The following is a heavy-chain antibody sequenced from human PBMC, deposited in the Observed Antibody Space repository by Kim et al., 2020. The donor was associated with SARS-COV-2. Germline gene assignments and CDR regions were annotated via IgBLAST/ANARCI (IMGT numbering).Heavy chain of an antibody. CDR3: AREIATGQTDTTKDY. D-gene: IGHD1-1*01. V-gene: IGHV4-59*01. Sequence: PSLKSRVAISVDTSKNQFSLKLSSVTAADTAVYYCAREIATGQTDTTKDYWGQGTLVTVSS. J-gene: IGHJ4*02.